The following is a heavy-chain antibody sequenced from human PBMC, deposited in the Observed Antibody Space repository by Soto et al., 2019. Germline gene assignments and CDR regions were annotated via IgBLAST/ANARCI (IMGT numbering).Heavy chain of an antibody. CDR3: AGHVGYYSQGEWFDP. CDR2: IYYSGST. CDR1: GGSISSYY. Sequence: SETLSLTCTVSGGSISSYYWSWIRQPPGKGLEWIGYIYYSGSTKYNPSLKSRVTISVDTSKNQFSLKLSSVTAADTAVYYCAGHVGYYSQGEWFDPWGQGTLVTVSS. V-gene: IGHV4-59*08. J-gene: IGHJ5*02. D-gene: IGHD2-15*01.